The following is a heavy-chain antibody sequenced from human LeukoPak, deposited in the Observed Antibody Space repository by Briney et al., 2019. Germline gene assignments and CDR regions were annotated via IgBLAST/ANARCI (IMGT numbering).Heavy chain of an antibody. Sequence: SETLSLTCTVSGGSFSGYYCTWIRQPPGKGLEWIGEINHSGSTNYNPSLKSRVTISVDTSKNQFSLKLSSVTAADTAVYYCAKTMYYYDSSGYYPFDYWGQGTLVTVSS. D-gene: IGHD3-22*01. V-gene: IGHV4-34*01. CDR2: INHSGST. CDR1: GGSFSGYY. J-gene: IGHJ4*02. CDR3: AKTMYYYDSSGYYPFDY.